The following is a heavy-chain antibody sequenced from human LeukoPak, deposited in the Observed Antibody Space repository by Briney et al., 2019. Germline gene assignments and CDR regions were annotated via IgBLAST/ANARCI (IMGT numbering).Heavy chain of an antibody. Sequence: PGGSLRLSCAASGFTFSSYWIHWVRQAPGKGLVWVSRINSEGSSTSYADSVKGRFTISRDNAKNTLYLQMNSLRAEDTAVYYCARDYGRYYMDVWDKGTTVTVSS. CDR2: INSEGSST. CDR1: GFTFSSYW. CDR3: ARDYGRYYMDV. V-gene: IGHV3-74*01. D-gene: IGHD3-16*01. J-gene: IGHJ6*03.